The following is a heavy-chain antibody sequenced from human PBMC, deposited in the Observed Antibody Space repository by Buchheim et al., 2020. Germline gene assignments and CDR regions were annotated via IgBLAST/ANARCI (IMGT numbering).Heavy chain of an antibody. V-gene: IGHV3-74*01. J-gene: IGHJ6*02. D-gene: IGHD3-10*01. CDR3: ARPLEITMVRGVIRLYYYYGMDV. Sequence: EVQLVECGGGLVQPGGSLRLSCAASGFTFSSYWMHWVRQAPGKGLVWVSRINSDGSSTSYADSVKGRFTISRDNAQNTLYLQMNSLRAEDTAVYYCARPLEITMVRGVIRLYYYYGMDVWGQGTT. CDR2: INSDGSST. CDR1: GFTFSSYW.